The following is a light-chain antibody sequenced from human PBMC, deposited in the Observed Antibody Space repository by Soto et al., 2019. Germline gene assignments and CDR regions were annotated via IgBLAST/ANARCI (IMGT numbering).Light chain of an antibody. V-gene: IGLV2-11*01. CDR3: CSHAGSYTFV. CDR1: SSDVAKYDY. Sequence: QSVLTQPRSVSGSPGQSVTISCTGTSSDVAKYDYVSWYQQSPGKAPKLLIYDVSKRPSGVPDRFSGSKFGITASLTISGLRAEDDADYFYCSHAGSYTFVFGTGTKLTVL. J-gene: IGLJ1*01. CDR2: DVS.